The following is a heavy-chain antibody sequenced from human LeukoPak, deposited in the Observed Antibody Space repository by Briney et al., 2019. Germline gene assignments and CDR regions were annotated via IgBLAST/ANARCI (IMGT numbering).Heavy chain of an antibody. Sequence: SETLSLTCTVSGGSISSYYRSWIRQPPGKGLEWIGYIYYSGSTNYNPSLKSRVTISVDTSKNQFSLKLSSVTAADTAVYYCARGRITMVRGAGLAPWGREPWSPSPQ. V-gene: IGHV4-59*01. CDR3: ARGRITMVRGAGLAP. CDR2: IYYSGST. D-gene: IGHD3-10*01. CDR1: GGSISSYY. J-gene: IGHJ5*02.